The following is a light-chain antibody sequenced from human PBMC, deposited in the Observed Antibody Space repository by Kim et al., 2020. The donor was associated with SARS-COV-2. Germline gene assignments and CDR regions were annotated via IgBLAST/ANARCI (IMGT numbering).Light chain of an antibody. V-gene: IGKV1-27*01. CDR1: QDISNY. J-gene: IGKJ1*01. Sequence: EDRVAITCRASQDISNYLAWFQLKPGKAPKRLIYAASALQPGVPSRFSVSVSGTDFTLTVTSLQPEDVATYYCQKCDSAHWTFGQGTKVDIK. CDR3: QKCDSAHWT. CDR2: AAS.